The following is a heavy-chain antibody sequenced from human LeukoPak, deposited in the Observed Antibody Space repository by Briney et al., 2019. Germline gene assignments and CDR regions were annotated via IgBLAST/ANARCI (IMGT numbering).Heavy chain of an antibody. CDR3: ARWFGGLNV. D-gene: IGHD3-10*01. Sequence: GGSLRLSCAASGFTVSINYISWVRQAPGKGLECVSFIYIGGSTYYADSVKGRFTISRNNSKDTLYLQMNSLRGEDTAVYYCARWFGGLNVWGKGNTVTVSS. CDR1: GFTVSINY. J-gene: IGHJ6*04. V-gene: IGHV3-66*01. CDR2: IYIGGST.